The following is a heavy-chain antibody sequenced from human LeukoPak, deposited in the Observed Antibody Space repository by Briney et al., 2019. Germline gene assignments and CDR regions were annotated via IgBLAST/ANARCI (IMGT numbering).Heavy chain of an antibody. Sequence: SETLSFTCTVSGGSISSYYWSWIRQPPGKGLEWIGYIYYSGSTNYNPSLKSRVTISVDTSKNQFSLKLSSVTAADTAVYYCARDDSSSDHDAFDIWGQGTMVTVSS. V-gene: IGHV4-59*01. CDR3: ARDDSSSDHDAFDI. CDR2: IYYSGST. J-gene: IGHJ3*02. D-gene: IGHD6-19*01. CDR1: GGSISSYY.